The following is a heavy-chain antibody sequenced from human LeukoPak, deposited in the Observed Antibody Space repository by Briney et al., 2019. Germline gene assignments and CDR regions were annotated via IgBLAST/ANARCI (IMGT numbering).Heavy chain of an antibody. J-gene: IGHJ4*02. CDR3: ARGWAPDYYDSSGPDY. CDR2: IIPIFGTA. D-gene: IGHD3-22*01. Sequence: ASVKVSCKASGYTFTSYGISWVRQAPGQGLEWMGGIIPIFGTANYAQKFQGRVTITADESTSTAYMELSSLRSEDTAVYYCARGWAPDYYDSSGPDYWGQGTLVTVSS. V-gene: IGHV1-69*13. CDR1: GYTFTSYG.